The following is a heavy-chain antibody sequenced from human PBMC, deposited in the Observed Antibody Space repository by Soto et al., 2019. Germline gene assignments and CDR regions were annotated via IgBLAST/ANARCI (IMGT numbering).Heavy chain of an antibody. J-gene: IGHJ4*02. Sequence: SETLSLTCTVSGYSISSGYYWGWIRQPPGKGLEWIGTISHSGSSYYNPSLKSRVTMSVDTSKNHFSLRLTSVSAADTAVYYCARLRYFDPVGFDYWGQGTLVTVSS. CDR1: GYSISSGYY. V-gene: IGHV4-38-2*02. CDR3: ARLRYFDPVGFDY. CDR2: ISHSGSS. D-gene: IGHD3-9*01.